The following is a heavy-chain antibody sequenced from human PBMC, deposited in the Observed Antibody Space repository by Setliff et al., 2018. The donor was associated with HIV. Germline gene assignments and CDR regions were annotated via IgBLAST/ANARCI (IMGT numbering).Heavy chain of an antibody. J-gene: IGHJ5*02. V-gene: IGHV1-69*06. Sequence: ASVKVSCKAPGGTFSSYAISWVRQAPGQGLEWMGRIIPIFGTANYAQKFQGRVTITADKSTSTAYMELSSLRSEDTAVYYCARDHYSGYTLNWFDPWGQGTLVTVSS. D-gene: IGHD2-21*01. CDR1: GGTFSSYA. CDR3: ARDHYSGYTLNWFDP. CDR2: IIPIFGTA.